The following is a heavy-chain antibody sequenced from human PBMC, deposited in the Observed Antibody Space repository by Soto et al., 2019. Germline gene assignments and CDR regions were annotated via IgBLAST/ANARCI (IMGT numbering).Heavy chain of an antibody. D-gene: IGHD6-13*01. Sequence: QVTLKESGPALVKPTETLTLTCTVSGFSLSNGRMGVSWIRQPPGEALEWLAHIYSNDEKSYSPSLKSRLTIYKDTSKSQVVLGMTTMDPVDTATYYCTRRLEHELVLGNCFDPWGQGTLVTVSS. CDR2: IYSNDEK. CDR3: TRRLEHELVLGNCFDP. CDR1: GFSLSNGRMG. V-gene: IGHV2-26*01. J-gene: IGHJ5*02.